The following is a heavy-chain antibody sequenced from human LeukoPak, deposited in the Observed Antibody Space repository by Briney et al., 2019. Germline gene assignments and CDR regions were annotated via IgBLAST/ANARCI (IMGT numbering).Heavy chain of an antibody. Sequence: SETLSLTCAAYGGSFSGYYWSWIRQPPGKGLEWIGEINHSGSTNYNPSLKSRVTISVDTSKNQFSLKLSSVTAADTAVYYCARSTRRGYSLYWGQGTLVTVSS. CDR1: GGSFSGYY. CDR2: INHSGST. V-gene: IGHV4-34*01. J-gene: IGHJ4*02. CDR3: ARSTRRGYSLY. D-gene: IGHD5-18*01.